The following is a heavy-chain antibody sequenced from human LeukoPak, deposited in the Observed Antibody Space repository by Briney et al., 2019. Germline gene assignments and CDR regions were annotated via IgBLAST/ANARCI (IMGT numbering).Heavy chain of an antibody. CDR3: VRHNAHLRGWIGEVEF. Sequence: YLSETLSLTSSVPRRSIQNYYWSWFRQPPGKGLGWIAYFYYNGSTNYNPSFKSLVTISVDTSRSQFSLMLGSVIAADTAVYYCVRHNAHLRGWIGEVEFWGQGALVTVSS. D-gene: IGHD3-10*01. CDR2: FYYNGST. CDR1: RRSIQNYY. V-gene: IGHV4-59*08. J-gene: IGHJ4*02.